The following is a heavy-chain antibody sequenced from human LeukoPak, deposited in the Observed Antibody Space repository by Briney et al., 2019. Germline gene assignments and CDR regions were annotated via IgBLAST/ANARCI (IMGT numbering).Heavy chain of an antibody. CDR2: ISWNSGSI. CDR3: AKDRGSGSYYPNFDY. D-gene: IGHD3-10*01. V-gene: IGHV3-9*01. Sequence: PGGSLRLSCAASGFTFDDYAMHWVRQAPGKGLEWVSGISWNSGSIGYADSVKGRFTISRDNAKNSLYLQMNSLRAEDTALYYCAKDRGSGSYYPNFDYWGQGTLVTVSS. CDR1: GFTFDDYA. J-gene: IGHJ4*02.